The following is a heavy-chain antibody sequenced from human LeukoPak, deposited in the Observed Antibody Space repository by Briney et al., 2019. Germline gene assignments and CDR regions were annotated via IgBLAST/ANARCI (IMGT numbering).Heavy chain of an antibody. J-gene: IGHJ3*02. Sequence: RPGGSLRLSCAASGFTVSSNYMSWVRQAPGKGLEWVSAISGSGGSTYYADSVKGRFTISRDNSKNTLYLQMNSLRAEDTAVYYCAKGDYYGSGSYLTPPFDAFDIWGQGTMVTVSS. D-gene: IGHD3-10*01. CDR3: AKGDYYGSGSYLTPPFDAFDI. CDR1: GFTVSSNY. CDR2: ISGSGGST. V-gene: IGHV3-23*01.